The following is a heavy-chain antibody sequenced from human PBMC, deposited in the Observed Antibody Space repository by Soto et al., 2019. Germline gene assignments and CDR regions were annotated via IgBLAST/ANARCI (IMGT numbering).Heavy chain of an antibody. D-gene: IGHD2-15*01. J-gene: IGHJ4*02. CDR2: FDPEDGET. CDR3: ATDHCSGGSCYHRY. Sequence: ASVKVSCKVSGYTLTELSMHWVRQAPGKGLEWMGGFDPEDGETIYAQKFQGRVTMTEDTSTDTAYMELGSLRSEDTAVYYCATDHCSGGSCYHRYWGQGTLVTVSS. CDR1: GYTLTELS. V-gene: IGHV1-24*01.